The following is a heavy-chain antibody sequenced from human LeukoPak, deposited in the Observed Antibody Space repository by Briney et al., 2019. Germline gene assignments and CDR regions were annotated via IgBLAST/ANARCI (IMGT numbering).Heavy chain of an antibody. V-gene: IGHV1-69*05. Sequence: ASVKVSCKASGGTFSSYAISWVRQAPGQGLEWMGRIIPIFATANYAQKFQGRVTITTDESTSTAYMELSSLRSEDTAVYYCARGSDYGDYVGGDYWGQGTLVTVSS. CDR2: IIPIFATA. D-gene: IGHD4-17*01. CDR1: GGTFSSYA. CDR3: ARGSDYGDYVGGDY. J-gene: IGHJ4*02.